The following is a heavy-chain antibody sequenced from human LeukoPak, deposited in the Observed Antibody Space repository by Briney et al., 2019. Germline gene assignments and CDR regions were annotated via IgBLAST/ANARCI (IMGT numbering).Heavy chain of an antibody. CDR2: IYYSGST. CDR3: ARGVLRYFDWSLGA. D-gene: IGHD3-9*01. Sequence: SETLSLTCTVSGGSISSYYWSWIRQPPGKGLEWIGYIYYSGSTNYNPSLKSRVTISVDTSKNQFSLKLSSVTAADTAVYYCARGVLRYFDWSLGAWGQGTLVTVSS. V-gene: IGHV4-59*01. J-gene: IGHJ5*02. CDR1: GGSISSYY.